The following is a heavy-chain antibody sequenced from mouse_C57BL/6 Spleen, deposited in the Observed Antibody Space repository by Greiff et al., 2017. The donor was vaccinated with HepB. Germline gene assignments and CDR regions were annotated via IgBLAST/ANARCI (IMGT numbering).Heavy chain of an antibody. CDR1: GYTFTDYY. J-gene: IGHJ1*03. CDR2: INPNNGGT. CDR3: ATYYYGSSYVDWYFDV. V-gene: IGHV1-26*01. Sequence: VQLQHSGPELVKPGASVKISCKASGYTFTDYYMNWVKQSHGKSLEWIGDINPNNGGTSYNQKFKGKATLTVDKSSSTAYMELRSLTSEDSAVYYCATYYYGSSYVDWYFDVWGTGTTVTVSS. D-gene: IGHD1-1*01.